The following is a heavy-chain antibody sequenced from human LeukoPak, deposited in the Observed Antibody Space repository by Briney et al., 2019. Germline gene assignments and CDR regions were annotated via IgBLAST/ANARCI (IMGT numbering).Heavy chain of an antibody. V-gene: IGHV3-30*02. Sequence: SCKVSGYTLTELSMHWVRQAPGKGLEWVAFIRYDGNNEYYADSVKGRFSISRDNSKNTMYLQMNSLRAEDTAVYYCAKDYGRTLYYFDYWGQGTLVTVSS. J-gene: IGHJ4*02. CDR3: AKDYGRTLYYFDY. CDR1: GYTLTELS. CDR2: IRYDGNNE. D-gene: IGHD1-14*01.